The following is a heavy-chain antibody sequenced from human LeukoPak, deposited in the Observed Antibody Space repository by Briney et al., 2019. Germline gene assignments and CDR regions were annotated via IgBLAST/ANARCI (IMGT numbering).Heavy chain of an antibody. CDR3: ARRWRAAAGTKDNWFDP. CDR1: GGSISSYY. V-gene: IGHV4-59*08. D-gene: IGHD6-13*01. J-gene: IGHJ5*02. Sequence: PSETLSLTCTVSGGSISSYYWSWIRQPPGKGLEWIGYIYYSGSTNYNTSLKSRVTISVDTSKNQFSLKLSSVTAADTAVYYCARRWRAAAGTKDNWFDPWGQGTLVTVSS. CDR2: IYYSGST.